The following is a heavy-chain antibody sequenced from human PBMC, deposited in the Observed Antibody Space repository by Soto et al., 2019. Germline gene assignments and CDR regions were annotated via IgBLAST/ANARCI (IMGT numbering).Heavy chain of an antibody. CDR3: ARRGGATVTTGHFDY. V-gene: IGHV4-39*01. J-gene: IGHJ4*02. CDR2: IYYSGST. D-gene: IGHD4-4*01. Sequence: PSETLSLTCTVCGGSISSSSYYWGWIRQPPGKGLEWIGSIYYSGSTYYNPSLKSRVTISVDTSKNQFSLKLSSVTAADTAVYYCARRGGATVTTGHFDYWGQGTLVTVSS. CDR1: GGSISSSSYY.